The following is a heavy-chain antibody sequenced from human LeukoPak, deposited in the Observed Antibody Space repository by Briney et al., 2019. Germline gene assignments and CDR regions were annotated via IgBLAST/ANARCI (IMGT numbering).Heavy chain of an antibody. CDR3: ARGPIPYYDFWSGYPRFDP. CDR2: INPSGGST. V-gene: IGHV1-46*01. CDR1: GYTFTSYY. Sequence: GASVKVSCKASGYTFTSYYMHWVRQAPGQGLEWMGIINPSGGSTSYAQKFQGRVTMTRDTSTSTVYMELSSLRSEDPAVYYCARGPIPYYDFWSGYPRFDPWGQGTLVTVSS. J-gene: IGHJ5*02. D-gene: IGHD3-3*01.